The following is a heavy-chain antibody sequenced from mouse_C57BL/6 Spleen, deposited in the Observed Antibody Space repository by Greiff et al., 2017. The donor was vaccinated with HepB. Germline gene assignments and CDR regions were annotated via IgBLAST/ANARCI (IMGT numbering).Heavy chain of an antibody. V-gene: IGHV5-17*01. Sequence: DVQLVESGGGLVKPGGSLKLSCAASGFTFSDYGMHWVRQAPEKGLEWVAYISSGSSTIYYADTVKGRFTIPRDNAKNTLFLQMTSLRSEDTAMYYCARRGLVTTVLATGFDYWGQGTTLTVSA. CDR2: ISSGSSTI. CDR1: GFTFSDYG. CDR3: ARRGLVTTVLATGFDY. D-gene: IGHD1-1*01. J-gene: IGHJ2*01.